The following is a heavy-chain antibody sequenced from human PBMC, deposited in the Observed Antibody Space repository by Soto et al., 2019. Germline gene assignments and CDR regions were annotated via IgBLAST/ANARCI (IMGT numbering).Heavy chain of an antibody. CDR1: GGTFSSYA. V-gene: IGHV1-69*13. CDR2: IIPIFGTA. Sequence: GASVKVSCKASGGTFSSYAISWVRQAPGQGLEWMGGIIPIFGTANYAQKFQGRVTITADESTSTAYMELSSLRSEDTAVYYCARDLGPDFWSGYYEGGPSRYYGMDVWGQGTTVTVSS. D-gene: IGHD3-3*01. J-gene: IGHJ6*02. CDR3: ARDLGPDFWSGYYEGGPSRYYGMDV.